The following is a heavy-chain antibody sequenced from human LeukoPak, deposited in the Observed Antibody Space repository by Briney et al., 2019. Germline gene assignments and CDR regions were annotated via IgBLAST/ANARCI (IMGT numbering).Heavy chain of an antibody. Sequence: PSETLSLTCAVYGGSFSGYYWSWIRQPPGKGLEWIGEINHSGSTNYNPSLKSRVTISVDTSKNQFSLKLSSVTAVDTAVYYCARGGGSSGSTRPYNWFDPWGQGTLVTVSS. J-gene: IGHJ5*02. CDR3: ARGGGSSGSTRPYNWFDP. CDR2: INHSGST. V-gene: IGHV4-34*01. CDR1: GGSFSGYY. D-gene: IGHD6-19*01.